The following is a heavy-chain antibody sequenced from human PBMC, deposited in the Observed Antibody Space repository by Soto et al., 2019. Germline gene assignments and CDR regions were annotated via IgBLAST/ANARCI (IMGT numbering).Heavy chain of an antibody. CDR1: GFSLTTSGVG. J-gene: IGHJ4*02. CDR3: APSSGRSGDY. Sequence: QITLKESGPTLVKPTQTLTLTCTFSGFSLTTSGVGVGWIRQPPGKALEWLALLYWDDDKRYSPSLKSRLTIPMDTSNNPVVLTMTNMDPVDTGTYFCAPSSGRSGDYWGQGTLVTVSS. CDR2: LYWDDDK. V-gene: IGHV2-5*02. D-gene: IGHD3-10*01.